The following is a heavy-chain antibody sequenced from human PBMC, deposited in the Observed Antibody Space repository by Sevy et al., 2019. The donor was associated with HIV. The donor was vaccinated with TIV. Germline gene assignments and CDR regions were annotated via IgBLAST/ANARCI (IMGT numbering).Heavy chain of an antibody. Sequence: SGTLSLTCTVSGGSITDKKYYWAWIRQPPGKGLEWIGSISYGGSTYYNPSLQSRVTLSVDTCKNQFSLNLSSVTAADTAKYYCARRVAAAGQGNEYFQHWGRGTLVTVSS. J-gene: IGHJ1*01. CDR2: ISYGGST. CDR3: ARRVAAAGQGNEYFQH. CDR1: GGSITDKKYY. V-gene: IGHV4-39*01. D-gene: IGHD6-13*01.